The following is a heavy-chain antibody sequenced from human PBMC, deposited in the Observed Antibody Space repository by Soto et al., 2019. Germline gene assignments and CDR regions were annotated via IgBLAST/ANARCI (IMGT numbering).Heavy chain of an antibody. CDR2: IYPGDSDT. Sequence: PGESLKISCKGSGYSFTSYWIGWVRQMPGKGLEWMGIIYPGDSDTRYSPSFQGQVTISADKSISTAYLQWSSLKASDTAIYYCARRVWAAADSYYYGMDVWGQGTTVTVS. CDR1: GYSFTSYW. CDR3: ARRVWAAADSYYYGMDV. J-gene: IGHJ6*02. D-gene: IGHD6-13*01. V-gene: IGHV5-51*01.